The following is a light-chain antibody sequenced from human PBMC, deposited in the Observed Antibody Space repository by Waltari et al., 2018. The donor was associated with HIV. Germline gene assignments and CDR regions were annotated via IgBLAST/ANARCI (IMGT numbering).Light chain of an antibody. V-gene: IGLV1-44*01. CDR1: TSSIGTNT. CDR3: AVWDDSLNGLWV. Sequence: QSELTQQPSASGPPGQRVTISCSGSTSSIGTNTVNWYQHLPGTAPKLLIFNTNQRPSGVPDRFSGSKSGTSASLAISGLQSEDEADYFCAVWDDSLNGLWVFGGGTKVTVL. CDR2: NTN. J-gene: IGLJ3*02.